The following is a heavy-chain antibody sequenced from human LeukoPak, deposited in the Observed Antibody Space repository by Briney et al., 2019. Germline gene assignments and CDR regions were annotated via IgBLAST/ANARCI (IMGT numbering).Heavy chain of an antibody. CDR1: GGTFSSYA. Sequence: RASVTVSCKASGGTFSSYAISWVRQAPGQGLEWMGGIIPIFGTANYAQKFQGRVTITADKSTSTAYMELSSLRSEDTAVYYCASMVAPFDYWGQGTLVTVSS. V-gene: IGHV1-69*06. D-gene: IGHD4/OR15-4a*01. CDR3: ASMVAPFDY. J-gene: IGHJ4*02. CDR2: IIPIFGTA.